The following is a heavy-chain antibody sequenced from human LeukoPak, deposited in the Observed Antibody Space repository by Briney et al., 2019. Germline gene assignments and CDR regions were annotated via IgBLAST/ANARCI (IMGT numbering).Heavy chain of an antibody. D-gene: IGHD3-22*01. Sequence: GASVKVSCKASGYTFTSYGISWVRQAPGRGLEWMGWISAYNGNTNYAQKLQGRVTMTTDTSTSTAYMELRSLRSDDTAVYYCAGAPYYDSSGPFDYWGQGTLVTVSS. CDR1: GYTFTSYG. V-gene: IGHV1-18*01. CDR2: ISAYNGNT. CDR3: AGAPYYDSSGPFDY. J-gene: IGHJ4*02.